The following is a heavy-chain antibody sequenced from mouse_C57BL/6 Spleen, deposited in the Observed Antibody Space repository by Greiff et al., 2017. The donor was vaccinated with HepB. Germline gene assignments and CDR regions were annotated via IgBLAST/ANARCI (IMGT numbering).Heavy chain of an antibody. D-gene: IGHD2-1*01. Sequence: VQLQQSGPELVKPGASVKISCKASGYAFSSSWMNWVKQRPGKGLEWIGRIYPGDGDTNYNGKFKGKATLTADKSSSTAYMQLSSLTSEDSAVYFCARYGNYAYYAMDYWGQGTSVTVSS. J-gene: IGHJ4*01. CDR2: IYPGDGDT. V-gene: IGHV1-82*01. CDR3: ARYGNYAYYAMDY. CDR1: GYAFSSSW.